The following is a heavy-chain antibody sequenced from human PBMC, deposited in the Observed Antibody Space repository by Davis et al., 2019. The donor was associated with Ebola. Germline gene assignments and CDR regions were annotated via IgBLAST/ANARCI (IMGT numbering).Heavy chain of an antibody. CDR3: ARMGLSSGYYFFDY. D-gene: IGHD6-19*01. Sequence: SETLSLTCTVSGPSISSYYWSWIRQPPGKGLEWIGYVYYNGGTNYNPSLKSRVTISMDTSKNQFSLKLSSVTAADTAVYYCARMGLSSGYYFFDYWGQGTLVTVSS. CDR2: VYYNGGT. V-gene: IGHV4-59*01. CDR1: GPSISSYY. J-gene: IGHJ4*02.